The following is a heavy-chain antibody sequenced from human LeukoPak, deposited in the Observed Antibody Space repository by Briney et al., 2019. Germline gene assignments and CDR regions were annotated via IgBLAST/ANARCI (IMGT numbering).Heavy chain of an antibody. V-gene: IGHV1-46*01. D-gene: IGHD2-2*01. CDR2: INPSGGST. CDR1: GYTFRNFY. CDR3: ARDPRDIVVVPAALFYFDY. Sequence: ASVKVSCEASGYTFRNFYMHWVRQAPGQGLEWMGIINPSGGSTSYAQKFQGRVTMTRDTSTSTVYMELSSLRSEDTAVYYCARDPRDIVVVPAALFYFDYWGQGTLVTVSS. J-gene: IGHJ4*02.